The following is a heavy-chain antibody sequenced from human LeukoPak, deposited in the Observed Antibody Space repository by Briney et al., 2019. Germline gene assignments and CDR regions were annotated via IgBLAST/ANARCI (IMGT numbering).Heavy chain of an antibody. CDR3: ASVRRGFGESSKYYSYYYMGV. J-gene: IGHJ6*03. CDR2: INHSGST. D-gene: IGHD3-10*01. V-gene: IGHV4-34*01. CDR1: GGSFSGYY. Sequence: SETLSLTCAVYGGSFSGYYWSWIRQPPGKGLEWIGEINHSGSTNYNPSLKSRVTISVDTSKNQFSLKLSAVTAADTAVYYCASVRRGFGESSKYYSYYYMGVWGNGTTVTISS.